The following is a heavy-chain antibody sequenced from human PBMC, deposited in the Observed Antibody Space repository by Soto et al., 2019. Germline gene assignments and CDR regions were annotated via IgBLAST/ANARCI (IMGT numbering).Heavy chain of an antibody. D-gene: IGHD3-10*01. V-gene: IGHV4-31*03. Sequence: PSETLSLTCTVSGGSISSGGYYWSWIRQHPGKGLEWIGYIYYSGSTYYIPSLKSRVTISVDTSKNQFSLKLSSVTAADTAVYYCARVTMVRGVIINFDYWGQGTLVTVSS. CDR3: ARVTMVRGVIINFDY. CDR1: GGSISSGGYY. J-gene: IGHJ4*02. CDR2: IYYSGST.